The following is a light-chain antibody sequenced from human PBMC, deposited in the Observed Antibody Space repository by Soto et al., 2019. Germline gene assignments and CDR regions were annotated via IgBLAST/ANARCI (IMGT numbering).Light chain of an antibody. CDR2: DAS. CDR3: QQFTSYPIT. Sequence: AIQLTQSPSSLSASVGDRVTITCRASQVISSALAWHQQKPGKGPKLLIYDASSLKSGVPSRFSGSGSGTDFTLTISSLQPEDFATYYCQQFTSYPITFGQGTRLEIK. CDR1: QVISSA. V-gene: IGKV1-13*02. J-gene: IGKJ5*01.